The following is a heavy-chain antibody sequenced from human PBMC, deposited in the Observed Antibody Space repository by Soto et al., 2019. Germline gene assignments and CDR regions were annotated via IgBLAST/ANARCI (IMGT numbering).Heavy chain of an antibody. CDR3: ARDDGYSYTRAEYYYYGMDV. V-gene: IGHV1-69*01. J-gene: IGHJ6*02. Sequence: QVQLVQSGAEVKKPGSSVKVSCKASGGTFSSYAISWVRQAPGQGLEWMGGIIPIFGTANYAQKFQGRVTITADESTSTAYMELSSLRSEDTAVYYCARDDGYSYTRAEYYYYGMDVWGQGTTVTVSS. D-gene: IGHD5-18*01. CDR1: GGTFSSYA. CDR2: IIPIFGTA.